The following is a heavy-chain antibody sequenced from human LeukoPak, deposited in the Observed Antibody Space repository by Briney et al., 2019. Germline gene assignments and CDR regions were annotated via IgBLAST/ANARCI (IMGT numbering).Heavy chain of an antibody. J-gene: IGHJ4*02. CDR1: GGSISSYY. D-gene: IGHD3-22*01. Sequence: PSETLSLTCTVSGGSISSYYWSWIRQPPGKGLEWIGYIYYSGSTKYNPSLKSRVTISVETSKNQFSLKLRSVTAADTAVYYCARVTGYMIEDYFDYWGQGTLVTVSS. CDR3: ARVTGYMIEDYFDY. CDR2: IYYSGST. V-gene: IGHV4-59*01.